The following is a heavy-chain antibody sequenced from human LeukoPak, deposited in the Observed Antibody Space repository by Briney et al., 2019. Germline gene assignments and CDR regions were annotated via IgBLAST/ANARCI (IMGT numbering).Heavy chain of an antibody. J-gene: IGHJ6*03. D-gene: IGHD4-17*01. CDR1: GFTFSSYD. Sequence: PGGSLRLSCAASGFTFSSYDMHWVRQATGKGLEWVSAIGTAGDTYYPGSVKGRFTISRGNAKNSLYLQMNSLRAGDTAVYYCARGGLRFPMDVWGKGTTVTVSS. V-gene: IGHV3-13*01. CDR2: IGTAGDT. CDR3: ARGGLRFPMDV.